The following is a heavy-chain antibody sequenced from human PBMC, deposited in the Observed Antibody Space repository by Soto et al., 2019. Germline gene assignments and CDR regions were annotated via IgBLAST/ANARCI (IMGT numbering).Heavy chain of an antibody. Sequence: QVQLVQSGAEVKKPGASVKVSCKASGYTFTSYDINWVLQDTGQGLEWIGWMNPNSGNTGYAQKFQGRVTMTRNTSISTSYMELSSLRSEDTAVYYCARWAATGGTNYYYYGMDVWGQGTTVTVSS. V-gene: IGHV1-8*01. CDR2: MNPNSGNT. CDR3: ARWAATGGTNYYYYGMDV. J-gene: IGHJ6*02. CDR1: GYTFTSYD. D-gene: IGHD2-15*01.